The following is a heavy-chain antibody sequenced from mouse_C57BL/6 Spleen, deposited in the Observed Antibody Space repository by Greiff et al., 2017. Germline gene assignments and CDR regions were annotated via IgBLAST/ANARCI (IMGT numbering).Heavy chain of an antibody. CDR3: KREGHYYGTRYFDV. CDR1: GFTFSSYA. J-gene: IGHJ1*03. Sequence: EVKVVESGEGLVKPGGSLKLSCAASGFTFSSYAMSWVRQTPEKRLEWVAYISTGGDYIYYADTVKGRFTISRDNARNTLYLQMSSLKSEDTAMYYCKREGHYYGTRYFDVWGTGTTVTVSS. V-gene: IGHV5-9-1*02. D-gene: IGHD1-1*01. CDR2: ISTGGDYI.